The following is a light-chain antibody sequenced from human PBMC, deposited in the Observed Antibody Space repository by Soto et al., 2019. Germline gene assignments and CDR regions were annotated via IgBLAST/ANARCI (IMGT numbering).Light chain of an antibody. V-gene: IGKV3-20*01. CDR3: QHYGTSPPRT. Sequence: EIVLTQSPGTLSLSPGERATLSCRASQSVNTRYLAWYQQKPGQAPRLLIYEASSRATGNPDRFSGSGSGTDFTLIINRLEPEDFAMYYCQHYGTSPPRTFGQGTKVEIK. CDR2: EAS. J-gene: IGKJ1*01. CDR1: QSVNTRY.